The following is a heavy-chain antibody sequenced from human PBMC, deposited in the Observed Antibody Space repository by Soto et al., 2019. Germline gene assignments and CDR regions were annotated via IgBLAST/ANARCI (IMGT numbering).Heavy chain of an antibody. CDR2: IDPSDSYT. CDR1: GYSFTSYW. V-gene: IGHV5-10-1*01. Sequence: SLKISCKGSGYSFTSYWISWVRQMPGKGLEWMGRIDPSDSYTNYSPSFQGHVTISADKSISTAYLQWSSLKASDTAMYYCARLVRSFGYYYGMDVWGQGTTVTVSS. D-gene: IGHD3-9*01. J-gene: IGHJ6*02. CDR3: ARLVRSFGYYYGMDV.